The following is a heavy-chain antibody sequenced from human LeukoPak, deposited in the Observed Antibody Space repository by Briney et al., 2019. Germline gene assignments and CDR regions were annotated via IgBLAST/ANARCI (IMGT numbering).Heavy chain of an antibody. CDR3: ARDQGLSRGFDY. CDR1: GFTFSSYG. J-gene: IGHJ4*02. CDR2: IWYDGSNK. V-gene: IGHV3-33*08. D-gene: IGHD2-2*01. Sequence: PGGSLRLSCAASGFTFSSYGMHWVRQAPGKGLEWVAVIWYDGSNKYYADSVKGRFTISRDNSKNTLYLQMNSLRAEDTAVYYCARDQGLSRGFDYWGQGTLVTVSS.